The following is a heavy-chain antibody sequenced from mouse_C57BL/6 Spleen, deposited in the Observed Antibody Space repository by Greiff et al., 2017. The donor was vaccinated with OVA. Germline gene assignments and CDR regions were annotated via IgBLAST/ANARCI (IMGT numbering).Heavy chain of an antibody. CDR2: IYPGSGSP. CDR3: AVYYGSSQEDY. D-gene: IGHD1-1*01. Sequence: QVHVKQPGAELVKPGASVKMSCKASGYTFTSYWITWVKQRPGQGLEWIGDIYPGSGSPNYNEKFKSKATLTVDTSSSTAYMQLSSLTSEDSAVYYCAVYYGSSQEDYWGQGTTLTVSS. V-gene: IGHV1-55*01. J-gene: IGHJ2*01. CDR1: GYTFTSYW.